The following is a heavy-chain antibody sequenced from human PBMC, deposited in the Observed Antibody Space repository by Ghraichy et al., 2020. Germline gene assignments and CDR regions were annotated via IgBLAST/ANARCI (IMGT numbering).Heavy chain of an antibody. J-gene: IGHJ4*02. V-gene: IGHV4-61*02. CDR3: ARGDTATTIDY. Sequence: SETLSLTCTVSGGSISSGSYYWSWIRQPAGKGLEWIGRIYTSGSTNYNPSLKSRVTISVDTSKNQFSLKLSSVTAADTAVYYCARGDTATTIDYWGQGTLVTVSS. D-gene: IGHD5-18*01. CDR1: GGSISSGSYY. CDR2: IYTSGST.